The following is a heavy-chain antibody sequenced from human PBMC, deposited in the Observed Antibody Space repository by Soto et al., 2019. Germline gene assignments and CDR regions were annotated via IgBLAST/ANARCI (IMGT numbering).Heavy chain of an antibody. CDR3: ANTTSGWGDLDF. Sequence: QVQLVQSGAEVKKPGSSVKISCKASGGTFSSYTFNWVRQAPGRGLECMGTISATFGTTNYAQKFRGRITFPADKSTSTVSMELSSLRSEDTAVYYCANTTSGWGDLDFWGQGTLLTVSS. CDR1: GGTFSSYT. D-gene: IGHD6-19*01. J-gene: IGHJ4*02. CDR2: ISATFGTT. V-gene: IGHV1-69*08.